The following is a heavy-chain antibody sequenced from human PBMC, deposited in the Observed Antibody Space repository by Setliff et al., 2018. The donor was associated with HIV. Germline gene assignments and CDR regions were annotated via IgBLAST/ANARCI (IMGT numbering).Heavy chain of an antibody. CDR1: GVSISNYY. J-gene: IGHJ5*01. Sequence: SETLSLTCSVSGVSISNYYWSWIRQPPGKGLEWIGFIYSSGSTNYNPSLKSRVTISVDTSKNQFSLKLNSVTAADTAVYYCASFDYNNFGFDSWGQGTLVTVSS. D-gene: IGHD3-3*01. CDR2: IYSSGST. V-gene: IGHV4-59*08. CDR3: ASFDYNNFGFDS.